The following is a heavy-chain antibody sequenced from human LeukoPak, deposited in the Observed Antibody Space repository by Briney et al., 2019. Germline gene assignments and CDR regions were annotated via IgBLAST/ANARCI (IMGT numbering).Heavy chain of an antibody. D-gene: IGHD5-18*01. CDR3: AADPQYSYGYFEVDY. J-gene: IGHJ4*02. CDR2: IVVGSGNT. CDR1: GFTFTSSA. Sequence: SVKVSCKASGFTFTSSAVQWVRQARGQRLEWIGWIVVGSGNTNYAQKFQERVTITRDMSTSTAYMELSSLRSEDTAVYYCAADPQYSYGYFEVDYWGQGTLVNVSS. V-gene: IGHV1-58*01.